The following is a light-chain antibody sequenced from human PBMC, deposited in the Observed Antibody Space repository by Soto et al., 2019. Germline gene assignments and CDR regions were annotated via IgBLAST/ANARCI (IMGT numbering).Light chain of an antibody. CDR3: QQYNDWWT. V-gene: IGKV1-33*01. CDR2: ATS. J-gene: IGKJ1*01. CDR1: QDSNTF. Sequence: DIQVTQSPPSLSASVGDRVTVTCQASQDSNTFLNWFQQRPGEAPKLLIYATSNLEPGVPSRFSGRQSGTDFILSISSLQPEDVGTYYCQQYNDWWTFGQGTKVEIK.